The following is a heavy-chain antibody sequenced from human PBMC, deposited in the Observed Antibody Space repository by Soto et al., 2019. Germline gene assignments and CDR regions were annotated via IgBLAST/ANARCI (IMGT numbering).Heavy chain of an antibody. D-gene: IGHD5-18*01. J-gene: IGHJ3*02. CDR2: INPSGGST. Sequence: QVQLVQSGAEVKKPGATVKVSCKASGYTFTSYYMHWVRQAPGQGLEWMGIINPSGGSTSYAQKFQGRVTMTRDTSTSTVYMELSSLRSEDTAVYYCARDGQPPTDAFDIWGQGTMVTVSS. CDR1: GYTFTSYY. CDR3: ARDGQPPTDAFDI. V-gene: IGHV1-46*01.